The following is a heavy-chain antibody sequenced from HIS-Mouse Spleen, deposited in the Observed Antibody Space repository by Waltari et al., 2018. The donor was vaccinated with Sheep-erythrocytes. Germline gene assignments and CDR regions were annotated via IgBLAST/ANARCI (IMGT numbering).Heavy chain of an antibody. V-gene: IGHV4-59*08. Sequence: QVQLQESGPGLVKPSETLSLTCTVSGGSISSYYWSWIRQPPGKGLEWIGYIYYSGGTNYNPSLKSRVTRSVDTSKNQFSLKLSSVTAADTAVYYCARLELGQFDYWGQGTLVTVSS. CDR1: GGSISSYY. J-gene: IGHJ4*02. D-gene: IGHD1-26*01. CDR2: IYYSGGT. CDR3: ARLELGQFDY.